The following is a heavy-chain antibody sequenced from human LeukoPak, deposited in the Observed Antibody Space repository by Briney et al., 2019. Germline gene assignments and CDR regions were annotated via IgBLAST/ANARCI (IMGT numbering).Heavy chain of an antibody. CDR1: GFTFSTYA. D-gene: IGHD3-16*01. V-gene: IGHV3-30*04. Sequence: GGSLRLPCAASGFTFSTYAMHWVRQAPGKGLEWVAVISYDVINKYYADSVKGRFTISRDNAENTLYLQMNNLRPDDTAFYFCVKEGVEYSYSYGDYWGQGTLVTVSS. J-gene: IGHJ4*02. CDR2: ISYDVINK. CDR3: VKEGVEYSYSYGDY.